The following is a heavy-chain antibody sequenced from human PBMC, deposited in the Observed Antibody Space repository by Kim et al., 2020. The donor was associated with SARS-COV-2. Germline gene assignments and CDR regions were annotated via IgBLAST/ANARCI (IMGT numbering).Heavy chain of an antibody. CDR1: GGSISSYY. CDR2: IYYSGST. J-gene: IGHJ4*02. V-gene: IGHV4-59*13. D-gene: IGHD3-22*01. CDR3: ARRDNNGYYSY. Sequence: SETLSLTCTVSGGSISSYYWSWSRQPPGKGLEWIGWIYYSGSTNYNPSLKSRVTISVDTSKNHFSLKLTSVTAADTAVYYCARRDNNGYYSYWGQGTLVTVSS.